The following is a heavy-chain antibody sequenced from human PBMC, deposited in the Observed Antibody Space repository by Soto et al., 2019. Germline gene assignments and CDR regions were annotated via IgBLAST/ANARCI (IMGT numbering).Heavy chain of an antibody. CDR2: INHSGST. V-gene: IGHV4-34*01. J-gene: IGHJ5*02. D-gene: IGHD3-3*01. CDR1: GGSFSGYY. Sequence: PSETLSLTCAVYGGSFSGYYWSWIRQPPGKGLEWIGEINHSGSTNYNPSLKSRVTISVDTSKNQFSLKLGSVTAADTAVYYCARKSDYDFWSGYYGQNWFDPWGQGTLVTVSS. CDR3: ARKSDYDFWSGYYGQNWFDP.